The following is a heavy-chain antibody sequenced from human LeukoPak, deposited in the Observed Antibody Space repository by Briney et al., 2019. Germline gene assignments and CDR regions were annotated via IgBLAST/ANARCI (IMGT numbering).Heavy chain of an antibody. CDR1: GYTFTSYA. D-gene: IGHD5-12*01. CDR3: ARVRSGYDSVRFDY. J-gene: IGHJ4*02. CDR2: INAGNGNT. V-gene: IGHV1-3*01. Sequence: GASVKVSCKASGYTFTSYAMHWVRQAPGQRLEWMGWINAGNGNTKYSQKFQGRVTITRDTSASTAYMELSSLRSEDTAVYYCARVRSGYDSVRFDYWGQGTLVTVSS.